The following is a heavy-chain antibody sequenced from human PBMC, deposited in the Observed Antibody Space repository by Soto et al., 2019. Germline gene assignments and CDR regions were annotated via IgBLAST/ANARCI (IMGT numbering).Heavy chain of an antibody. Sequence: LRLSCAASGFTLSSYEMNWVRQAPGKGLQWVSYISSSGGTIYFADSVKGRFTISRDNAKSSLYLQMNSLRAEDTAVYYCARVSRIPLQGMDVWGQGTTVTVSS. CDR1: GFTLSSYE. CDR2: ISSSGGTI. D-gene: IGHD2-21*01. V-gene: IGHV3-48*03. CDR3: ARVSRIPLQGMDV. J-gene: IGHJ6*02.